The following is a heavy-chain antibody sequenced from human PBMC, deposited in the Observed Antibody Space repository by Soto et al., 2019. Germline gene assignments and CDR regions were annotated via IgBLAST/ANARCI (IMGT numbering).Heavy chain of an antibody. CDR1: GFPFSNHA. Sequence: PGGSLRLSCSASGFPFSNHAMHWVRQAPGKGLEYVSAINYNGGTTYYVDSVKGRFTISRDNSKNTLYLQMSSLEVEDTAMYHCVTWGGIEARNLDHWGQGTLVTVSS. V-gene: IGHV3-64D*06. J-gene: IGHJ4*02. D-gene: IGHD6-6*01. CDR3: VTWGGIEARNLDH. CDR2: INYNGGTT.